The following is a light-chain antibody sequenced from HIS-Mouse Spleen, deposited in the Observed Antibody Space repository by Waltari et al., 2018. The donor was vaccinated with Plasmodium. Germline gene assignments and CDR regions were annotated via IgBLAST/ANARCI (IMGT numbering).Light chain of an antibody. V-gene: IGLV3-10*01. CDR1: ALPKKY. CDR3: YSTDSSGNHRV. J-gene: IGLJ3*02. CDR2: EVS. Sequence: SYELTQPPSVSVSPGQTARITCSGDALPKKYAYWYQQKSGQAPVLVIYEVSKRTSGIPWRCSGSSLGTMATLSISGSQVEDEADYYCYSTDSSGNHRVFGGGTKLTVL.